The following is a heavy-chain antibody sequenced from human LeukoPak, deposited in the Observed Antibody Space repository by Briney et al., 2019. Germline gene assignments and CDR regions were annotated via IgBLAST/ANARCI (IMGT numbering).Heavy chain of an antibody. Sequence: GGSLRLSCEASGFTFSSYEMNWVRQAPGKGLEWVSYISSSGSTIYYADSVKGRFTISRDNAKNSLYLQMNSLRAEDTAVYYCASVPPTYYYGSGSYYSDYWGQGTLVTVSS. CDR1: GFTFSSYE. V-gene: IGHV3-48*03. J-gene: IGHJ4*02. CDR2: ISSSGSTI. D-gene: IGHD3-10*01. CDR3: ASVPPTYYYGSGSYYSDY.